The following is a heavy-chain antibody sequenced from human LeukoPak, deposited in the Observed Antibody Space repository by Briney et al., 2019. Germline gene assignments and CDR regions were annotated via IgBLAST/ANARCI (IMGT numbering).Heavy chain of an antibody. J-gene: IGHJ3*02. CDR3: ATGTPPYDSSGWQGGGDAFDI. D-gene: IGHD3-22*01. CDR2: ISWNSGSI. Sequence: PGGSLRLSCAASGFTFDDYAMHWVRQAPGKGLEWVSGISWNSGSIGYADSVKGRFTISRDNAKNSLYLQMNSLRAEDTALYYCATGTPPYDSSGWQGGGDAFDIWGQGTMVTVSS. CDR1: GFTFDDYA. V-gene: IGHV3-9*01.